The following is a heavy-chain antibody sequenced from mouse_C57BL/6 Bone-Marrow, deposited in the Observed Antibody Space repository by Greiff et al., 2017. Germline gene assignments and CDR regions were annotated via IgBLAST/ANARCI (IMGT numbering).Heavy chain of an antibody. Sequence: QVQLKQPGAELVKPGASVKLSCKASGYTFTSYWMHWVKQRPGRGLEWIGRIDPNSGGTKYNEKFKGKATLTVDKPSSTAYMQLSSLTSDDSAVYYCARNKIPIGLRYFDYWGQGTTLTVSS. CDR3: ARNKIPIGLRYFDY. CDR1: GYTFTSYW. D-gene: IGHD3-1*01. CDR2: IDPNSGGT. J-gene: IGHJ2*01. V-gene: IGHV1-72*01.